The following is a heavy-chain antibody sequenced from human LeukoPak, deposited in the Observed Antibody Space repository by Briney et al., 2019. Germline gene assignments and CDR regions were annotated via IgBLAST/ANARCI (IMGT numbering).Heavy chain of an antibody. CDR2: ISSSSSYI. CDR3: ARDGQWLVLGY. J-gene: IGHJ4*02. Sequence: GGSLRLSCAASGFTFSSYSMNWVRQAPGKGLEWVSSISSSSSYIYYADSVKGRFTISRDNAKNSLYLQMNSLRAGDTAVYYCARDGQWLVLGYWGQGTLVTVSS. V-gene: IGHV3-21*01. CDR1: GFTFSSYS. D-gene: IGHD6-19*01.